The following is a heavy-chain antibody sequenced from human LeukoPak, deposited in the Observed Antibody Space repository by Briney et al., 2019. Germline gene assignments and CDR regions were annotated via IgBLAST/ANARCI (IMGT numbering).Heavy chain of an antibody. J-gene: IGHJ4*02. CDR2: IHYSGIT. CDR1: GVSVNKYY. D-gene: IGHD6-13*01. CDR3: ARGIAAAGFDY. V-gene: IGHV4-59*02. Sequence: SETLSLTCSVSGVSVNKYYWTWIRQPPGKGLEWIAYIHYSGITNSNPSLKSRVTISLDTSQNQFSLQLTSVTAADTAVYYCARGIAAAGFDYWGQGTLVTVSS.